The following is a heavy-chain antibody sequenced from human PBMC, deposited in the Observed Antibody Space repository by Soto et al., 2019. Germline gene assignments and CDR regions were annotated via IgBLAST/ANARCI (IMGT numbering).Heavy chain of an antibody. D-gene: IGHD3-16*01. CDR2: ISVTEYVT. J-gene: IGHJ4*02. CDR3: ARSPANCFTPCYADL. Sequence: PGGSLRLSCVASGFSFNKHPMTWVRQAPGKGLEWVAGISVTEYVTYYADSVKGRLTISRDNSDNTLFLQMDSLSAEDTALYFCARSPANCFTPCYADLWGLGTLVTVSS. CDR1: GFSFNKHP. V-gene: IGHV3-23*01.